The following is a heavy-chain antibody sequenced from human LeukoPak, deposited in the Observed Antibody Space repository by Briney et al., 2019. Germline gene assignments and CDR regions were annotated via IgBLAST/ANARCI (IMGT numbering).Heavy chain of an antibody. D-gene: IGHD3-10*01. Sequence: PGGSLRLSCAASGFTFSSYWMSWVRQAPGKGLEWVANIKQDGSEKYYVDSVKGRFTSSRDNAKNSLYLQMNSLRAEDTAVYYCARHISVVRTRFDYWGQGTLVTVSS. CDR2: IKQDGSEK. J-gene: IGHJ4*02. CDR1: GFTFSSYW. V-gene: IGHV3-7*01. CDR3: ARHISVVRTRFDY.